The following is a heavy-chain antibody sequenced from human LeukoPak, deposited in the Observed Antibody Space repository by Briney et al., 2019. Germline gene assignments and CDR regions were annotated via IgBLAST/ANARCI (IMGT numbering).Heavy chain of an antibody. CDR1: GGSISSYY. CDR2: IYYSGST. V-gene: IGHV4-30-4*08. J-gene: IGHJ4*02. Sequence: PSETLSLTCTVSGGSISSYYWSWIRQPPGKGLEWIGYIYYSGSTYYNPSLKSRVTISVDTSKNQFSLKLSSVTAADTAVYYCARVGSGYYYRFDYWGQGTLVTVSS. D-gene: IGHD3-22*01. CDR3: ARVGSGYYYRFDY.